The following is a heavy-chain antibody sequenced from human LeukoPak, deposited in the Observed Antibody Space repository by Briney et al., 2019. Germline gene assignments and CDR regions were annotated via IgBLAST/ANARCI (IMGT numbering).Heavy chain of an antibody. CDR3: ARLGEQLVPFDY. D-gene: IGHD6-6*01. CDR1: GFTFSSYG. CDR2: IWYDGSNK. Sequence: PGGSLRLSCAASGFTFSSYGMHWVRQAPGKGLEWVAVIWYDGSNKYYADSVKGRFTISRDNSKNTLYLQMNGLRAEDTAVYYCARLGEQLVPFDYWGQGTLVTVSS. V-gene: IGHV3-33*01. J-gene: IGHJ4*02.